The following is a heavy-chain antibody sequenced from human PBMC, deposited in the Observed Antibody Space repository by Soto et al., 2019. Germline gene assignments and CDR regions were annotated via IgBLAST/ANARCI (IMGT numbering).Heavy chain of an antibody. Sequence: XSVKVSFNASGYTFTSYAMHLVRHSPGQRLEWMGWINAGNGNTKYSQKFQGRVTITRDTSASTAYMELSSLRSEDTAVYYCARDLGYSSSPIFDYWGQGTLVTVSS. V-gene: IGHV1-3*01. D-gene: IGHD6-13*01. CDR2: INAGNGNT. CDR3: ARDLGYSSSPIFDY. J-gene: IGHJ4*02. CDR1: GYTFTSYA.